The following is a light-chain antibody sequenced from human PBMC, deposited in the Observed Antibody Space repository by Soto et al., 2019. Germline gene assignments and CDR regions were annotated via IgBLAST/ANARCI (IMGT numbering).Light chain of an antibody. CDR3: QQYGLSPWT. Sequence: EIVLTQSPGALSLSPGERATLSCRASQSVSSNYLAWYQQKPGQAPRLLIYGASSRATGIPDRFSGSGSGTDFTLTINRLEPEDFAVYYCQQYGLSPWTFGQGTKVEIK. J-gene: IGKJ1*01. CDR1: QSVSSNY. CDR2: GAS. V-gene: IGKV3-20*01.